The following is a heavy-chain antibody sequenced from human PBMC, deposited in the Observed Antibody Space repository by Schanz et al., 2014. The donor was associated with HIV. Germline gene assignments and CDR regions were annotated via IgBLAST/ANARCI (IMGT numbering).Heavy chain of an antibody. J-gene: IGHJ4*02. V-gene: IGHV1-18*04. Sequence: QVQLVQSGAEVKKPGASVQVSCKASGYRFSGNYIHWVRQAPGQGLEWMGRISAYNGNTNYVQKFQGRVTMTTDTSTSTAYMELRSLRSDDTAVYYCANEGLTGFIDYWGQGTLVTVSS. CDR2: ISAYNGNT. CDR3: ANEGLTGFIDY. D-gene: IGHD6-25*01. CDR1: GYRFSGNY.